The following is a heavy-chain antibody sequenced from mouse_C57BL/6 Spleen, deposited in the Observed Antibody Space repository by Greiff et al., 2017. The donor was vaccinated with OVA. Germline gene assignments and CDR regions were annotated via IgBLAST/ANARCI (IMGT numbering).Heavy chain of an antibody. D-gene: IGHD4-1*01. V-gene: IGHV5-4*03. J-gene: IGHJ3*01. Sequence: EVKLEESGGGLVKPGGSLKLSCAASGFTFSSYAMSWVRQTPEKRLEWVATISDGGSYTYYPDNVKGRFTISRDNAKNNLYLQMSHLKSEDTAMYYCARANWDVWAYWGQGTLVTVSA. CDR2: ISDGGSYT. CDR1: GFTFSSYA. CDR3: ARANWDVWAY.